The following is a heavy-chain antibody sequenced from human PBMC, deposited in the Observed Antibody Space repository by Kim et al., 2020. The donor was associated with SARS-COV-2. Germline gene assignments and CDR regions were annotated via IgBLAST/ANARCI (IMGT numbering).Heavy chain of an antibody. Sequence: GGSLRLSCAASGFTFGDYAMHWVRQAPGKGLEWVSGISWNSGSIGYADSVKGRFTISRDNAKNSLYLQMNSLRAEDTALYYCAKDLSWSKHYYYYMDVWGKGTTVTVSS. CDR1: GFTFGDYA. CDR3: AKDLSWSKHYYYYMDV. J-gene: IGHJ6*03. V-gene: IGHV3-9*01. CDR2: ISWNSGSI. D-gene: IGHD3-3*01.